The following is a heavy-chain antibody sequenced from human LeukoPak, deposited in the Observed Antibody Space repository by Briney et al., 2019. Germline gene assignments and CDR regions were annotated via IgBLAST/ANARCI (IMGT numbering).Heavy chain of an antibody. CDR1: GFTFSSYS. Sequence: GGSLRLSCAASGFTFSSYSMNWVRQAPGKGLEWVSYISSSGSTIYYADSVKGRFTISRDNAKNSLYLQMNSLRAEDTAVYYCATPMVRGYMDVWGKGTTVTISS. D-gene: IGHD3-10*01. CDR2: ISSSGSTI. V-gene: IGHV3-48*04. J-gene: IGHJ6*03. CDR3: ATPMVRGYMDV.